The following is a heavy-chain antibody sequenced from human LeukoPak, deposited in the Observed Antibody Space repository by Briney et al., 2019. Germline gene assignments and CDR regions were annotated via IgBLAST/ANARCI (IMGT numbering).Heavy chain of an antibody. CDR2: INHSGST. Sequence: KPSETLSLTCAVYGGSFSGYYWSWIRQPPGKGLEWIGEINHSGSTNYNPSLKSRVTISVDTSKNQFSLKLSSVTAADTAVYYCARHRKAYYYMDVWGKGTPVTISS. CDR3: ARHRKAYYYMDV. CDR1: GGSFSGYY. J-gene: IGHJ6*03. V-gene: IGHV4-34*01.